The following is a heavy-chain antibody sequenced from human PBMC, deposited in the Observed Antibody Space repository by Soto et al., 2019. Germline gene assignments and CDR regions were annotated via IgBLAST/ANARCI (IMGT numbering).Heavy chain of an antibody. V-gene: IGHV3-53*01. CDR1: GFTVGSTY. D-gene: IGHD3-3*01. Sequence: GGSLRLSCEASGFTVGSTYMTWVRQSPGKGLEWVSAIYSGGSILYADSVKGRFTISRDTSKNTLDLQMNSLRVEDTAVYYCAKGWSGTYRYIDSWGQGTMVTVSS. CDR2: IYSGGSI. J-gene: IGHJ4*02. CDR3: AKGWSGTYRYIDS.